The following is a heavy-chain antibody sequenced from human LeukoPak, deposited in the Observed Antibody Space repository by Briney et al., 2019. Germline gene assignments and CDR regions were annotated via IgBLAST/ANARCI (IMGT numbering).Heavy chain of an antibody. D-gene: IGHD5-12*01. Sequence: SETQSLTCAVYGGSFSGYYWSWIRQPPGKGLEWIGEINHSGSTNYNPSLKSRVTISVDTSKNQFSLKLSSVTAADTAVYYCAGSNIVAKNGDYWGQGTLVTVSS. CDR2: INHSGST. J-gene: IGHJ4*02. CDR1: GGSFSGYY. CDR3: AGSNIVAKNGDY. V-gene: IGHV4-34*01.